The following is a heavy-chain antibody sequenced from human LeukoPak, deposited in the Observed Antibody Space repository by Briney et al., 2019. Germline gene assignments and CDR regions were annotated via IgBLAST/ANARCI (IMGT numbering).Heavy chain of an antibody. V-gene: IGHV3-23*01. CDR2: ISGSGGST. CDR1: GFTFSSYA. Sequence: GGSLRLSCAASGFTFSSYAMSWVRQAPGKGLEWVSAISGSGGSTYYADSVKGRFTISRDNSKNTLYLQMNSRRAEDTAVYYCAKARRAYYDILTGYYNPYYYYGMDVWGQGTTVTVSS. D-gene: IGHD3-9*01. CDR3: AKARRAYYDILTGYYNPYYYYGMDV. J-gene: IGHJ6*02.